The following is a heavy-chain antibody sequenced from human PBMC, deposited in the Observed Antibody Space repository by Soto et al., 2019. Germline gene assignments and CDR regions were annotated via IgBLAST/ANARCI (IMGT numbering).Heavy chain of an antibody. CDR2: INHSGST. J-gene: IGHJ6*02. D-gene: IGHD3-3*01. CDR3: ARGGSYDFWSGYYRGSYYYYGMDV. CDR1: GGSFSCYY. V-gene: IGHV4-34*01. Sequence: PSETLSLTCAVYGGSFSCYYWIWIRQPPGKGLEWIGEINHSGSTNYNPSLKSRVTISVDTSKNQFSLKLSSVTAADTAVYYCARGGSYDFWSGYYRGSYYYYGMDVWGQGTTVTVSS.